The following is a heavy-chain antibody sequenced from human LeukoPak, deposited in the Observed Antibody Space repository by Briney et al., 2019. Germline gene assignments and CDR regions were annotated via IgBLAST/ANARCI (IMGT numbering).Heavy chain of an antibody. CDR2: ISGSGGST. CDR3: AKDLYYYDSSGYYEGYYFDY. D-gene: IGHD3-22*01. J-gene: IGHJ4*02. Sequence: GGSLRLSCAASGFTFSSYAMSWVRQAPGKGLEWVSAISGSGGSTYYADSVKGRFTISRDNSKNTLYLQMNSLRAEDTAVYYCAKDLYYYDSSGYYEGYYFDYWGQGTLVAVSS. CDR1: GFTFSSYA. V-gene: IGHV3-23*01.